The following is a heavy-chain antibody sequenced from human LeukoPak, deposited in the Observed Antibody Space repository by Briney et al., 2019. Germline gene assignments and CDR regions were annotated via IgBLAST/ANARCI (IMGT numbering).Heavy chain of an antibody. Sequence: QTGGSLRLSCAASGFTFSSYSMNWVRQAPGKGLEWVGFIRSKAYGGTTEYAASVKGRFTISRDDSKSIAYLQMNSLKTEDTAVYYCTRHFCSGGSCYSAYYYYYGMDVWGQGTTVTVSS. V-gene: IGHV3-49*04. CDR3: TRHFCSGGSCYSAYYYYYGMDV. J-gene: IGHJ6*02. CDR1: GFTFSSYS. D-gene: IGHD2-15*01. CDR2: IRSKAYGGTT.